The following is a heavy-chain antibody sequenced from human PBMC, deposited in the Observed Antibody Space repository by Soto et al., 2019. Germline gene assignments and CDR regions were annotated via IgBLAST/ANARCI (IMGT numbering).Heavy chain of an antibody. V-gene: IGHV4-34*01. D-gene: IGHD1-1*01. Sequence: SETLSLTCAVYGGSFSGYYWSWIRQPPGKGLEWIGEINHSGSTNYNPSLKSRVTISVDTSKNQFSLKLSSVTAADTAVYYCAREGPNYYFDYWGQGTLVTVSS. CDR1: GGSFSGYY. CDR2: INHSGST. J-gene: IGHJ4*02. CDR3: AREGPNYYFDY.